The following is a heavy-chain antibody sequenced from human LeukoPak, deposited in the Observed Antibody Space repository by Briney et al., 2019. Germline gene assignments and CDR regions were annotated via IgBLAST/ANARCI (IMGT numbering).Heavy chain of an antibody. V-gene: IGHV3-21*01. CDR1: GFTFSSYS. D-gene: IGHD2-2*02. J-gene: IGHJ5*02. CDR3: ARDHVPAAILEVDP. CDR2: ISSSSSYI. Sequence: GGSLRLSCAASGFTFSSYSMNWVRQAPGKGLEWVSSISSSSSYIYYADSVKGRFTISRDNAKNSLYLQMNSLRAEDTAVYYCARDHVPAAILEVDPWGQGTLVTVSS.